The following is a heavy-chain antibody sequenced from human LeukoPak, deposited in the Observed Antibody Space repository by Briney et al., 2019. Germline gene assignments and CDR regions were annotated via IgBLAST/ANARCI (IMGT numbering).Heavy chain of an antibody. Sequence: GGSLRLSCAASGFTFSTYVMNWFRQAPGKGLEWVSTISVGAEYIFYADSVKGRFTISRDDSNNALYLQMHSMRAEDTALYYCASGPPFLKYFEYWGQGTLVTVSS. D-gene: IGHD3-3*01. J-gene: IGHJ4*02. CDR3: ASGPPFLKYFEY. CDR2: ISVGAEYI. CDR1: GFTFSTYV. V-gene: IGHV3-23*01.